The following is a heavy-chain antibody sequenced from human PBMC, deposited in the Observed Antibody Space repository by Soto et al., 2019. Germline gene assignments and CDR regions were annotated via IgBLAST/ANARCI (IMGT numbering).Heavy chain of an antibody. CDR1: GFTFSDYW. Sequence: DVQLVESGGGLFQPGGSLRISCAASGFTFSDYWMHLVRQAPGKGLVWVSRISKDGSQTYYPDSVNGRFTISRDNAENTLYLQMISLRAEDTAVYYCARDWYSSGDYWGQGTLVTVSS. D-gene: IGHD6-19*01. V-gene: IGHV3-74*01. J-gene: IGHJ4*02. CDR3: ARDWYSSGDY. CDR2: ISKDGSQT.